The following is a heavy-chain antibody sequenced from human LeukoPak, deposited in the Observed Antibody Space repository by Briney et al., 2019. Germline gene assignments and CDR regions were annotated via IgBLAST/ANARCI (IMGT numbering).Heavy chain of an antibody. CDR2: IYYSGST. V-gene: IGHV4-59*01. Sequence: PSETLSLTCTVSGGSISSYYWSWIRQPPGKGLEWIGYIYYSGSTNYNPSLKSRVTVSVDTSKNQFSLKLSSETAADTAVYYCARNRGDSGYAALDYWGQGTLVTVSS. CDR1: GGSISSYY. D-gene: IGHD5-12*01. J-gene: IGHJ4*02. CDR3: ARNRGDSGYAALDY.